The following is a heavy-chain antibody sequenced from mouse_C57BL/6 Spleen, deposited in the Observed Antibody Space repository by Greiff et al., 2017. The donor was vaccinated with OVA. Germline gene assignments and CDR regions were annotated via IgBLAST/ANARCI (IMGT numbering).Heavy chain of an antibody. D-gene: IGHD1-1*01. V-gene: IGHV3-6*01. CDR3: AREVGGAVVARDAMDY. J-gene: IGHJ4*01. CDR2: ISYDGSN. Sequence: EVKLVESGPGLVKPSQSLSLTCSVTGYSITSGYYWNWIRQFPGNKLEWMGYISYDGSNNYNPSLKNRISITRDTSKNQFFLKLNSVTTEDTATYYCAREVGGAVVARDAMDYWGQGTSVTVSS. CDR1: GYSITSGYY.